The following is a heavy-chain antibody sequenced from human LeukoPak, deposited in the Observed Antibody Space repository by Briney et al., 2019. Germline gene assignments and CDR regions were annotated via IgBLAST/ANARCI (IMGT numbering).Heavy chain of an antibody. D-gene: IGHD3-10*01. CDR3: ARAMDYYGSGSYHFDY. Sequence: SETLSLTCTVSGGSISSGGYYWSWIRQPPGKGLEWIGYIYHSGSTYYNPSLKSRVTISVDRSKNQFSLKLSSVTAADTAVYYCARAMDYYGSGSYHFDYWGQGTLVTVSS. CDR1: GGSISSGGYY. CDR2: IYHSGST. V-gene: IGHV4-30-2*01. J-gene: IGHJ4*02.